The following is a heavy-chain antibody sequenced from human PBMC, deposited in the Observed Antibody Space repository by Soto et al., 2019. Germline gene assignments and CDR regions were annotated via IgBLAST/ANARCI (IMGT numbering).Heavy chain of an antibody. CDR2: IYWDDDK. CDR1: GFSLSTSGVG. J-gene: IGHJ2*01. D-gene: IGHD3-22*01. Sequence: QITLKESGPTLVKPTQTLTLTCTFSGFSLSTSGVGVGWIRQPPGKALEWLALIYWDDDKRYSPSLKSRLTITKDTSKNQVVLTMTNMDPMDTATYYCARLIVVVIDWYFDLWGRGTLVTVSS. V-gene: IGHV2-5*02. CDR3: ARLIVVVIDWYFDL.